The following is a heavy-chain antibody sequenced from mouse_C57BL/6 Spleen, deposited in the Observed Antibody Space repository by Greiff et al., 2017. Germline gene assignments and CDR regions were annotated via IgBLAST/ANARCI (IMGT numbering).Heavy chain of an antibody. D-gene: IGHD1-1*01. Sequence: QVQLKESGAELARPGASVKMSCKASGYTFTSYTMHWAKQRPGQGLEWIGYINPSSGYTKYNQKFKDKATLTADKSSSTAYMQLSSLTSEDSAVYYCARIVATNYFDYWGQGTTLTVSS. V-gene: IGHV1-4*01. CDR3: ARIVATNYFDY. CDR2: INPSSGYT. J-gene: IGHJ2*01. CDR1: GYTFTSYT.